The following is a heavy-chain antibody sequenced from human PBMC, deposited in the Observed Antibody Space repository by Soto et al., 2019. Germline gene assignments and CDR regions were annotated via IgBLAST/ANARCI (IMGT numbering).Heavy chain of an antibody. V-gene: IGHV1-58*01. D-gene: IGHD2-2*01. CDR3: AAGTSHCYHY. CDR1: GFTFTSSA. J-gene: IGHJ4*02. CDR2: IVVGSGNT. Sequence: QMQLVQSGPEVKKPGTSVKVSCNASGFTFTSSAVQWVRQARGQRLEWIGWIVVGSGNTNYAQKFQERVTVTRDMSTSTADMELSSLRSEDTAVYYCAAGTSHCYHYWGQGTLVTVSS.